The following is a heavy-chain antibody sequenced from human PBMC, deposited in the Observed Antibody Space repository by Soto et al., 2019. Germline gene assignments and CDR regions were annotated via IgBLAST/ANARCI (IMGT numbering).Heavy chain of an antibody. CDR3: ARGIGVVVPAATPPWDYYYYGMDV. J-gene: IGHJ6*02. CDR2: INPNSGGT. CDR1: GYTFTGYY. V-gene: IGHV1-2*04. D-gene: IGHD2-2*01. Sequence: ASVKVSCKASGYTFTGYYMHWVRQAPGQGLEWMGWINPNSGGTNYAQKFQGWVTMTRDTSISTAYMELSRLRSDDTAVYYRARGIGVVVPAATPPWDYYYYGMDVWGQGTTVTVSS.